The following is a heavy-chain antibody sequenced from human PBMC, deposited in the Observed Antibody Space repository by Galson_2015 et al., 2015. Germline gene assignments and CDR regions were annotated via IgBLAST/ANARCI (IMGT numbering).Heavy chain of an antibody. CDR1: GGSFSNYY. D-gene: IGHD3-10*01. Sequence: LSLTCSVSGGSFSNYYWSWIRQPPGKGLEWLGHISNSGTSNYNPSLKSRATISLDTSKNQFSLKLSSVTAADTAVYFCAGFYGSGSHTWFDPWGQGTLVTVSS. J-gene: IGHJ5*02. CDR3: AGFYGSGSHTWFDP. CDR2: ISNSGTS. V-gene: IGHV4-4*08.